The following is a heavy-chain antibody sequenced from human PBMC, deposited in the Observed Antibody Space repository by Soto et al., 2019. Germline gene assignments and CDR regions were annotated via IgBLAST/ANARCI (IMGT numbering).Heavy chain of an antibody. CDR2: ISSSSSYI. CDR3: ARDLPLGYCSGVSCSGAAFDI. J-gene: IGHJ3*02. Sequence: PGGSLRLSCAASGFTFSSYSMNWVRQAPGKGLEWVSSISSSSSYIYYADSVKGRFTISRDNAKNSLYLQMNSLRAEDTAVYYCARDLPLGYCSGVSCSGAAFDIWGQGTMVTVS. D-gene: IGHD2-15*01. CDR1: GFTFSSYS. V-gene: IGHV3-21*01.